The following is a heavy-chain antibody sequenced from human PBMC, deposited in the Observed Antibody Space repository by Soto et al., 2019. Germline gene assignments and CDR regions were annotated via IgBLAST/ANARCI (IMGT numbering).Heavy chain of an antibody. J-gene: IGHJ6*02. Sequence: PGESLKISSKVSGYKFGNHWSSGIRQMPGKGLEWMGRIAPSDSYTYYSPSFQGHVTISADTSISTAYLQWSSLKASDTAVYYCARRRHRGWLYGLDVWGQGTTVTVS. V-gene: IGHV5-10-1*01. CDR2: IAPSDSYT. D-gene: IGHD6-19*01. CDR3: ARRRHRGWLYGLDV. CDR1: GYKFGNHW.